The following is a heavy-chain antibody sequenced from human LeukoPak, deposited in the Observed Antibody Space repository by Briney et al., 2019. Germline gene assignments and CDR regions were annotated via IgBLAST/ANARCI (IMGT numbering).Heavy chain of an antibody. CDR3: ARNYYDSSGYGWYFDL. J-gene: IGHJ2*01. V-gene: IGHV4-59*01. CDR2: IYYSGST. Sequence: SETLSLTCTVSGGSISSYYWSWIRQPPGKGLEWIGYIYYSGSTNYNPSLKSRVTVSVDTSKNQFSLKLSSVTAADTAVYYCARNYYDSSGYGWYFDLWGRGTLVTVSS. CDR1: GGSISSYY. D-gene: IGHD3-22*01.